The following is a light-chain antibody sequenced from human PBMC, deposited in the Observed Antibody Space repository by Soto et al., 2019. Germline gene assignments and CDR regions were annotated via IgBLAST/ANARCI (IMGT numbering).Light chain of an antibody. J-gene: IGKJ4*01. CDR2: RAS. V-gene: IGKV3-15*01. CDR1: QSVNNN. CDR3: QQYNNWPLT. Sequence: EIVMTQSPATLSVSPGVRATLSCRASQSVNNNLAWYQQKPGQAPRLLIYRASARATGIPARFSGSGSGTEFTLTLSSLQSEDFAVYYCQQYNNWPLTFGGGTKVEIK.